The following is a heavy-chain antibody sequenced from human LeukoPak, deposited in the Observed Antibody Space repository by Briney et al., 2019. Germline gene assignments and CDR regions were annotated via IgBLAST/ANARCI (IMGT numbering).Heavy chain of an antibody. J-gene: IGHJ4*02. V-gene: IGHV1-8*02. D-gene: IGHD5-24*01. CDR1: GYTFSSYG. CDR2: MNPNSGKT. Sequence: EASVKVSCKASGYTFSSYGINWVRQATGQGLEWMGWMNPNSGKTGYAQKFQGRVTMTRSTSISTAYMELSSLRSEDTAVYYCTRSVRDGSIDYWGQGTLVTVSS. CDR3: TRSVRDGSIDY.